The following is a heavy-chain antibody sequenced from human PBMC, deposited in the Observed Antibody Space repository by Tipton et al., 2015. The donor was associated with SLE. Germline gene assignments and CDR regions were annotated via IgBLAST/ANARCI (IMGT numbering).Heavy chain of an antibody. D-gene: IGHD6-13*01. CDR2: IYASGST. CDR3: ARVVYSFSDAFDI. J-gene: IGHJ3*02. CDR1: GGSLSSYY. Sequence: TLSLTCTVSGGSLSSYYWSWIRQPAGKGLEWIGRIYASGSTEYNPSLKSRVTISVDPSKNRFSLRLTSLTAADTAVYYCARVVYSFSDAFDIWGQGTLVTVSS. V-gene: IGHV4-4*07.